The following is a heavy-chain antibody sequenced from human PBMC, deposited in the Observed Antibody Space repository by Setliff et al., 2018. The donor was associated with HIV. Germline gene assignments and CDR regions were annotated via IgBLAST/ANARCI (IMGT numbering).Heavy chain of an antibody. Sequence: PSETLSLTCAVSGGSISSGGYSWSWIRQPPGKGLEWIGYIYHSGSTHYNPSLKSRVTISVDRSKNQFFLKLSSVNAADTAVYYCARHCSGGTCYGPDAENFLHWGQGTLVTVSS. CDR2: IYHSGST. J-gene: IGHJ1*01. CDR1: GGSISSGGYS. D-gene: IGHD2-15*01. CDR3: ARHCSGGTCYGPDAENFLH. V-gene: IGHV4-30-2*01.